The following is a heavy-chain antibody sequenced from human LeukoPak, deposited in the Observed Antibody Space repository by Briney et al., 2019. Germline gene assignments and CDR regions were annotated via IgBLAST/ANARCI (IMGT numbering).Heavy chain of an antibody. D-gene: IGHD3-10*01. J-gene: IGHJ5*02. CDR1: GGSVSSGSYY. V-gene: IGHV4-61*03. CDR2: ISYSGST. Sequence: SETLSLTCTVSGGSVSSGSYYWSWIRQPPGKALEWISYISYSGSTNYNPSLKSRVTISLDTSKNHFSLKLTSGTAADTAMYYCARVKYYGFDPWGQGTLVTVSS. CDR3: ARVKYYGFDP.